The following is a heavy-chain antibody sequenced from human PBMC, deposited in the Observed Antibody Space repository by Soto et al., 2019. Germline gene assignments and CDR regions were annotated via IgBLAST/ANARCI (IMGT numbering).Heavy chain of an antibody. D-gene: IGHD3-16*01. CDR1: GGSISSGDYY. CDR3: ARAHKTYYDYVWGSPTGWFDP. Sequence: LSLTCTVSGGSISSGDYYWSWIRQPPGKGLEWIGYIYYSGSTYYNPSLKSRVTISVDTSKNQFSLKLSSVTAADTAVYYCARAHKTYYDYVWGSPTGWFDPWGQGTLVTVSS. J-gene: IGHJ5*02. V-gene: IGHV4-30-4*01. CDR2: IYYSGST.